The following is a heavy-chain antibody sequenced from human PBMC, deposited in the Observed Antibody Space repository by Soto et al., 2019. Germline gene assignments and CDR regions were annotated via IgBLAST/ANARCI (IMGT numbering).Heavy chain of an antibody. D-gene: IGHD4-17*01. CDR3: ARLRWRGSVIDS. Sequence: SETLSLTCTVSGGSISSGGYYWSWIRQHPGKGLEWIGSIYYSGSTYYNPSLKSRLTISRDTSGNQVILTMTNMDPVDTGTYYCARLRWRGSVIDSWGQGTLVTVSS. CDR1: GGSISSGGYY. J-gene: IGHJ4*02. CDR2: IYYSGST. V-gene: IGHV4-39*06.